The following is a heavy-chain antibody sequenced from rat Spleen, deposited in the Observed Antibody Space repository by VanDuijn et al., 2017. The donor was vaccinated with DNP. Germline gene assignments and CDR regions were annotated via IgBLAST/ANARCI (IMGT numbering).Heavy chain of an antibody. CDR3: TTFVIRGTLIYYYDGNHENVMDA. CDR1: GFTFSNYD. CDR2: ISYDGSST. J-gene: IGHJ4*01. Sequence: EVQLVESGGGLVQPGRSMKLSCAASGFTFSNYDMAWVRQAPKKGLEWVATISYDGSSTNYRDSVKGRLTVSRDSAKSTLYLQMDSLRSEDTATYYCTTFVIRGTLIYYYDGNHENVMDAWGQGASVTVSS. D-gene: IGHD1-12*02. V-gene: IGHV5-7*01.